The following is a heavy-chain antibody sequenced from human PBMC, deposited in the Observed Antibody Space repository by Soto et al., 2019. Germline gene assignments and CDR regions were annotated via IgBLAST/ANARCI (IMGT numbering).Heavy chain of an antibody. CDR1: GYTLTELS. CDR2: FDPEDGET. CDR3: ASFYDCSSTSCYTGDYYYYGMDV. Sequence: ASVKVSCKVSGYTLTELSMHWVRQAPGKGLEWMGGFDPEDGETIYAQKSQGRVTMTEDTSTDTAYMELSSLRSEGTAVYYCASFYDCSSTSCYTGDYYYYGMDVWGQGTTVTVSS. V-gene: IGHV1-24*01. D-gene: IGHD2-2*02. J-gene: IGHJ6*02.